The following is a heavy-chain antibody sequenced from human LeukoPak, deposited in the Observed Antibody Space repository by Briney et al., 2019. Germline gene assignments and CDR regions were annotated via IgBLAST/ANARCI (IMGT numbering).Heavy chain of an antibody. J-gene: IGHJ4*02. CDR3: ARERGYGSGSYLFDY. Sequence: GASVKVSCKASGGTFSSYAISWVRQAPGQGLEWMGGIIPIFGTANYAQKFQGRVTITADESTGTAYMELSSLRSEDTAVYYCARERGYGSGSYLFDYWGQGTLVTVSS. V-gene: IGHV1-69*13. CDR1: GGTFSSYA. D-gene: IGHD3-10*01. CDR2: IIPIFGTA.